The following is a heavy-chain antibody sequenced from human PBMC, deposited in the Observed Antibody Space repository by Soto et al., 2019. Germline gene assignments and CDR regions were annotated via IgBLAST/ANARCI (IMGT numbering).Heavy chain of an antibody. D-gene: IGHD3-3*01. CDR1: GYTFTSYY. V-gene: IGHV1-46*01. J-gene: IGHJ4*02. Sequence: ASVKVSCKASGYTFTSYYMHWVRQAPGQGLEWMGIINPSGGSTSYAQKFQGRVTMTRDTSTSTVYMELRSLRSDDTAVYYCARVPVTGYYDFWSGYYWEFDYWGQGTLVTVSS. CDR3: ARVPVTGYYDFWSGYYWEFDY. CDR2: INPSGGST.